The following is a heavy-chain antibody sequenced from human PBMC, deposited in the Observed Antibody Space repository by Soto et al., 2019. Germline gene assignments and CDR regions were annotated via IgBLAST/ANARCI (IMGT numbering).Heavy chain of an antibody. CDR2: IFHGLTT. CDR1: GGSISNSRSY. Sequence: PSETLSLTCTVSGGSISNSRSYWGWVRQSPGKGLEWIASIFHGLTTYYNPPLKSRVTISVDTSKNQFSLKLTSVTAADTAVYFCARAPVGLDTISYFDYWGQGKLVTVSS. D-gene: IGHD3-3*01. J-gene: IGHJ4*02. CDR3: ARAPVGLDTISYFDY. V-gene: IGHV4-39*01.